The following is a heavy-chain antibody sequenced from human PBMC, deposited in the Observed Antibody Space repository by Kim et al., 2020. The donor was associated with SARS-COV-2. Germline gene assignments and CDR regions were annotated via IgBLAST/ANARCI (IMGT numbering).Heavy chain of an antibody. CDR2: ISGYNGNT. V-gene: IGHV1-18*01. J-gene: IGHJ5*02. D-gene: IGHD2-2*01. CDR1: GYTFTNYG. CDR3: ARDPNIVEIPAASNWFDP. Sequence: ASVKVSCKASGYTFTNYGISWVRQAPGQGLEWMGWISGYNGNTNYAQKLQGRVTMTTDTFTSTAYMELRSLRSDDTAVYYCARDPNIVEIPAASNWFDPWGQGTLVTVSS.